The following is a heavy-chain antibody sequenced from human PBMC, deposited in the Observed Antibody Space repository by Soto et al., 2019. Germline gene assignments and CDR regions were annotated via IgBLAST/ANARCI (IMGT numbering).Heavy chain of an antibody. Sequence: ASVKVSCKASGYTFTGYYMHWVRQAPGQGLEWMGWINPNSGGTNYAQKFQGRVTMTRDTSISTAYMELSRLRSDDTAVYYCARGMGSGSYYYYYYGMDVWGQGTTVTVSS. CDR2: INPNSGGT. J-gene: IGHJ6*02. V-gene: IGHV1-2*02. D-gene: IGHD1-26*01. CDR1: GYTFTGYY. CDR3: ARGMGSGSYYYYYYGMDV.